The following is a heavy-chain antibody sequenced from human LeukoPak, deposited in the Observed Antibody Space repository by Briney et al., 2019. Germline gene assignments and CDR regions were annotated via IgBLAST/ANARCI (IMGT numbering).Heavy chain of an antibody. CDR3: ARGLAASNNWFDP. J-gene: IGHJ5*02. CDR1: GYTFTGYY. D-gene: IGHD3-9*01. Sequence: GASVKVSCKASGYTFTGYYMHWVRQAPGQGLEWMGWINPNSGGTNYAQKFQGRVTMTRDTSISTAYVELSRLRSDDTAVYYCARGLAASNNWFDPWGQGTLVTVSS. V-gene: IGHV1-2*02. CDR2: INPNSGGT.